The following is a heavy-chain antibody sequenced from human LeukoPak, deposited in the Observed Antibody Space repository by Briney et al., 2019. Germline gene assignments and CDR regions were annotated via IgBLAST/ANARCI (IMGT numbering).Heavy chain of an antibody. CDR1: GGSFSGYY. CDR2: IKHSGST. CDR3: ASSIVVVTATREGWFDP. V-gene: IGHV4-34*01. J-gene: IGHJ5*02. D-gene: IGHD2-21*02. Sequence: SETLSLTCAVYGGSFSGYYWSWIRQPPGKGLEWIGEIKHSGSTNYNPSLKSRVTISVDTSKNQFSLKLSSVTAADTAVYYCASSIVVVTATREGWFDPWGQGTLVTVSS.